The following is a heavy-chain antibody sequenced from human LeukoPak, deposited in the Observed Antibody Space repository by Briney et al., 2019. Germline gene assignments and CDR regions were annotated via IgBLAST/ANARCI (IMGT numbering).Heavy chain of an antibody. V-gene: IGHV3-30*04. Sequence: GRSLRLSCTASGFIFSNYAMHWVRPAPGKGLEWVAVIFYDGSNKYYADSVKGRFTISRDNSKNTLYLQMNSLRTEDTAVYYCLPDWFDPWGQGTLVTVSS. CDR2: IFYDGSNK. J-gene: IGHJ5*02. CDR3: LPDWFDP. CDR1: GFIFSNYA.